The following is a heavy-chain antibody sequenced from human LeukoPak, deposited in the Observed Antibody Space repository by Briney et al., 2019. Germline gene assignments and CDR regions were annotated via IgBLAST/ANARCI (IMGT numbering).Heavy chain of an antibody. V-gene: IGHV4-39*01. J-gene: IGHJ4*02. D-gene: IGHD2-15*01. CDR1: GASISSSSYY. CDR3: ARLGGYCSGSSCYWLDY. CDR2: IYHSGST. Sequence: TSESLSLTCTVSGASISSSSYYWGWIRQPPGKGLEWVASIYHSGSTFYNPSLKSRVTISVDTSKNQFSLKLSSVTAADTAVYYCARLGGYCSGSSCYWLDYWGQGTLVTVSA.